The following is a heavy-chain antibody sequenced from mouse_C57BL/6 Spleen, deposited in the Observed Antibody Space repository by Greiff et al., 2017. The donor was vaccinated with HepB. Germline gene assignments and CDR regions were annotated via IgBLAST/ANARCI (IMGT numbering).Heavy chain of an antibody. CDR1: GFTFSDYG. J-gene: IGHJ4*01. D-gene: IGHD1-2*01. V-gene: IGHV5-17*01. Sequence: DVKLVESGGGLVKPGGSLKLSCAASGFTFSDYGMHWVRQAPEKGLEWVAYISSGSSTIYYADTVKGSFTISRDNAKNTLFLQMTSLRSEDTAMYYCARPTAGTMDYWGQGTSVTVSS. CDR2: ISSGSSTI. CDR3: ARPTAGTMDY.